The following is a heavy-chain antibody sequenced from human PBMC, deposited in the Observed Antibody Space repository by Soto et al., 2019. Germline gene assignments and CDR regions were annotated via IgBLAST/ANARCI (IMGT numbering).Heavy chain of an antibody. Sequence: SETLSLTCTLSGVSITSGAYYWTWVRQHPGKGLEWIGYTYYNGNTYFSPSLKSRLTISIDTSKNQFSLKLSSVTAADTAMYYCARARLRAVYAFDFWGQGTMVTVSS. J-gene: IGHJ3*01. D-gene: IGHD4-17*01. CDR2: TYYNGNT. V-gene: IGHV4-31*03. CDR1: GVSITSGAYY. CDR3: ARARLRAVYAFDF.